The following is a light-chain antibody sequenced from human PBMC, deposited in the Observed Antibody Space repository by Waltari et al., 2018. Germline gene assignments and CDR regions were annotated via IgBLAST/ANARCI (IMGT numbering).Light chain of an antibody. V-gene: IGLV2-23*02. CDR2: DVN. CDR3: SSYAGSAISV. Sequence: QSALTQTATVSGSPGQSITISCTGTASDVWKYNLVSWYQQHPGKAPTVIIYDVNKRPSGVSDRFSGSKSGNTASLTISGLQAADEADYYCSSYAGSAISVFGGGTKLTVL. CDR1: ASDVWKYNL. J-gene: IGLJ3*02.